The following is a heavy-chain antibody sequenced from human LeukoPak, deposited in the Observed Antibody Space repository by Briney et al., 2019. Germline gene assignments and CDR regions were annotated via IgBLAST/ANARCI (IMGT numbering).Heavy chain of an antibody. V-gene: IGHV1-2*02. J-gene: IGHJ3*02. D-gene: IGHD5-18*01. Sequence: ATVKVPCKASGYTFTGYYMHWVRQAPGQGLEWMGWINPNSGGTNYAQKFQGRVTMTRDTSISTAYMELSRLRSDDTAVYYCARKWGVGGIQLWDAFDIWGQGTMVTVSS. CDR1: GYTFTGYY. CDR3: ARKWGVGGIQLWDAFDI. CDR2: INPNSGGT.